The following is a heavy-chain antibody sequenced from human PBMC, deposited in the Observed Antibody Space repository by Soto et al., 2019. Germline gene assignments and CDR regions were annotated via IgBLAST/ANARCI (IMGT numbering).Heavy chain of an antibody. V-gene: IGHV3-30-3*01. J-gene: IGHJ6*02. CDR2: ISYDGSNK. D-gene: IGHD5-18*01. Sequence: GGSLRLSCAASGFTFSSYAMHWVRQAPGKGLEWVAVISYDGSNKYYADSVKGRFTISRDNSKNTLYLQMNSLRAEDTAVYYCARGRGIQLWTTYYYYGMDVWGQGTTVTVSS. CDR3: ARGRGIQLWTTYYYYGMDV. CDR1: GFTFSSYA.